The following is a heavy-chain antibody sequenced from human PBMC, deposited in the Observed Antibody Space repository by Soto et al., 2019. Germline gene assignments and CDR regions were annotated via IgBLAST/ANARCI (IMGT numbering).Heavy chain of an antibody. J-gene: IGHJ6*01. CDR1: GFSVSNNY. CDR2: FYSGGST. D-gene: IGHD3-16*02. CDR3: AKGGYRDFRDPYFAMDV. V-gene: IGHV3-53*01. Sequence: PGGSLRLSCAASGFSVSNNYMSWVRQVPGKGLEWVSIFYSGGSTYYADSVKGRFAISRDDLKNTLFLQMNALRGEDTAAYYCAKGGYRDFRDPYFAMDVWGQGTTVTVSS.